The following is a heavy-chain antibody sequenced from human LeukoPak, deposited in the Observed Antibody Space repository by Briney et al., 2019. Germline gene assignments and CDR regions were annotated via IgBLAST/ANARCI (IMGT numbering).Heavy chain of an antibody. CDR2: VSYDGSNK. D-gene: IGHD6-19*01. CDR3: ARPSIAVAGMYNWFDP. CDR1: GFTFSYYA. J-gene: IGHJ5*02. V-gene: IGHV3-30-3*01. Sequence: GRSLRLSCAASGFTFSYYAMHWVRQAPGKGLEWVAVVSYDGSNKYYADSVKGRFIISRDNSKNTLYLQMNSLRAEDTAVFYCARPSIAVAGMYNWFDPWGQGTLVTVSS.